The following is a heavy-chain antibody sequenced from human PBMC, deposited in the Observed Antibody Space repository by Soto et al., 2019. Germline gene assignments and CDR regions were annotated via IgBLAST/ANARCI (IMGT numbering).Heavy chain of an antibody. CDR2: ISGSGGST. D-gene: IGHD3-10*01. V-gene: IGHV3-23*01. CDR3: AKIGSGSYYNANDY. CDR1: GFTFSSYA. J-gene: IGHJ4*02. Sequence: GGSLRLSCAASGFTFSSYAMSWVRQAPGKGLEWVSAISGSGGSTYYADSVKGRFTISRDNSKSTLYLQMNSLRAEDTAVYYCAKIGSGSYYNANDYWGQGTLVTVSS.